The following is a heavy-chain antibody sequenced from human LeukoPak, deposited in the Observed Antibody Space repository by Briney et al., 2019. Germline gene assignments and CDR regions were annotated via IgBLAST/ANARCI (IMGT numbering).Heavy chain of an antibody. CDR3: AKDIDRYGEEGYYLDY. V-gene: IGHV3-9*01. D-gene: IGHD4-17*01. J-gene: IGHJ4*02. CDR1: GFTFSSYA. CDR2: ISWNSGSI. Sequence: PGGSLRLSCAASGFTFSSYAMSWVRQAPGKGLEWVSGISWNSGSIGYADSVKGRFTISRDNAKNSLYLQMNSLRAEDTALYYCAKDIDRYGEEGYYLDYWGQGTLVTVSS.